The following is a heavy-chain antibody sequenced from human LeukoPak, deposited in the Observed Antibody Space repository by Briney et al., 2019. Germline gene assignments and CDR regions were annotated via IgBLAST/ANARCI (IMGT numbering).Heavy chain of an antibody. CDR2: ISGSDGST. Sequence: GGSLRLSCAASGFTFSSYAMSWVRQAPGKGLEWVSSISGSDGSTYYADSVKGRFTISRDNAKNTLYLQMNSLRAEDTAVYYCARADADFWSGYYRYWGQGTLVTVSS. V-gene: IGHV3-23*01. CDR3: ARADADFWSGYYRY. J-gene: IGHJ4*02. D-gene: IGHD3-3*01. CDR1: GFTFSSYA.